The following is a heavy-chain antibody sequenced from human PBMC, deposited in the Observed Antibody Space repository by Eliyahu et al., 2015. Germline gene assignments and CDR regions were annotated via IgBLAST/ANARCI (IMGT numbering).Heavy chain of an antibody. J-gene: IGHJ4*02. CDR3: AKVSDYGGNRLFDY. CDR1: GGSISSSSYY. CDR2: IYYSGST. D-gene: IGHD4-23*01. V-gene: IGHV4-39*01. Sequence: QLQLQESGPGLVKPSETLSLTCTVSGGSISSSSYYWGWIRQPPGKGLEWIGSIYYSGSTYYNPSPHSRVTISVDTSKNQFSLKLSSVTAADTAVYYCAKVSDYGGNRLFDYWGQGTLVTVSS.